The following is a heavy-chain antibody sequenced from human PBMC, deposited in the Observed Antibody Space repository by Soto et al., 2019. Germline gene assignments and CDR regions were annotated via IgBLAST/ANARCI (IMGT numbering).Heavy chain of an antibody. CDR2: IYYSGST. CDR1: GVSISSGDYY. J-gene: IGHJ4*02. V-gene: IGHV4-30-4*01. D-gene: IGHD3-3*01. CDR3: DRETVLESFPAHFDY. Sequence: PSETLSRTCTVSGVSISSGDYYWSWIRQPPGKGLEWIGYIYYSGSTYYNPSLKSRVTISVDTSKNQFSLKLSSVTAADTAVYYCDRETVLESFPAHFDYWGQGTLVTVSS.